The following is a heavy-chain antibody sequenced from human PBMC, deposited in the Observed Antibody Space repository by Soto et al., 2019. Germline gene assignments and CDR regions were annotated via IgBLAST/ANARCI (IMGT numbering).Heavy chain of an antibody. J-gene: IGHJ6*02. V-gene: IGHV4-34*01. CDR2: INHSGST. CDR1: GGSFSGYY. Sequence: SETLSLTCAVYGGSFSGYYWSWIRQPPGKGLEWIGEINHSGSTNYSPSLKSRVTISVDTSKNQFSLKLSSVTAADTAVYYCARGGKRIMITFGGVIAYGMDVWGQGTTVTVSS. D-gene: IGHD3-16*02. CDR3: ARGGKRIMITFGGVIAYGMDV.